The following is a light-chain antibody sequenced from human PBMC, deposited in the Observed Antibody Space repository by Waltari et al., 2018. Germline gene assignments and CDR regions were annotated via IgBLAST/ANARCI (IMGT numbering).Light chain of an antibody. CDR2: KVS. Sequence: DVVMTQSPLSLPVTLGQPASISCRSIQSLVSSDGNTYFNWFHQRPGQSPRRLLYKVSNRDSGVPDRFIGSGSGTDFTLSISRGEAEDVGVYYCMQGIHRPCTFGQGTKVEIK. CDR3: MQGIHRPCT. J-gene: IGKJ1*01. CDR1: QSLVSSDGNTY. V-gene: IGKV2-30*01.